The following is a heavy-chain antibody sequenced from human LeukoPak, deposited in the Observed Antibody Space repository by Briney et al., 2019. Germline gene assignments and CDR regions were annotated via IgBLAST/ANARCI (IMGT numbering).Heavy chain of an antibody. V-gene: IGHV1-2*02. Sequence: ASVKVSCKASGYTFTDYYVHWVRQAPGQGLEWMGWMNPKNGGTNYAQKFQGRVIMTRDTSISTSYVELSRLTSDDTAVYYCARSSVIVPAAINWFDPWGQGTLVTVSS. CDR2: MNPKNGGT. CDR3: ARSSVIVPAAINWFDP. D-gene: IGHD2-2*01. CDR1: GYTFTDYY. J-gene: IGHJ5*02.